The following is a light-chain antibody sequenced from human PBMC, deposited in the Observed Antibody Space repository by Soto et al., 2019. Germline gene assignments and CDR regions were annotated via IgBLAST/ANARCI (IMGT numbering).Light chain of an antibody. J-gene: IGLJ3*02. CDR2: EVS. CDR3: SSFTRSSTWV. CDR1: SSDVGAYTY. Sequence: QSALTQPASVSGSPGQSITISCTGTSSDVGAYTYVSWFQQHPGKAPKLLIYEVSNRPSGVFYRFSGSKSGNTASLTISGLQAEDEAHYYCSSFTRSSTWVFGGGTKLTVL. V-gene: IGLV2-14*01.